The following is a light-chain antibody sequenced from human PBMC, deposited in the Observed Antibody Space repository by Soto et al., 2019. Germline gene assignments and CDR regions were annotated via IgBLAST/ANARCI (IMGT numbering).Light chain of an antibody. V-gene: IGKV1-5*01. CDR3: QHYDSYPWT. CDR1: QTINNW. J-gene: IGKJ1*01. CDR2: HAS. Sequence: DIQMTQSPSTLSASIGDRVTITCRASQTINNWLAWYQQKPGKAPNLLIYHASHLETGVPSRFSGSAFGTDFTLTISSLQPDDFATYYCQHYDSYPWTFDQGTKVEIK.